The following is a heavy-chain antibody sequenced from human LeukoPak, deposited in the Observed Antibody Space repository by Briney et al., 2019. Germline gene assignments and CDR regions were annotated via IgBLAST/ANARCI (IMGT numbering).Heavy chain of an antibody. V-gene: IGHV4-4*07. Sequence: SETLSLTCTVSGGSISRYYWSWIRQPAGKGLEWIGRVYTSGSTTYNPSLKSRVTMSIDTFKNQFSLKVSSVTAADTAVYYCARDSGTTGEVKFDPWGQGTLVTVSS. CDR3: ARDSGTTGEVKFDP. CDR1: GGSISRYY. D-gene: IGHD3-10*01. CDR2: VYTSGST. J-gene: IGHJ5*02.